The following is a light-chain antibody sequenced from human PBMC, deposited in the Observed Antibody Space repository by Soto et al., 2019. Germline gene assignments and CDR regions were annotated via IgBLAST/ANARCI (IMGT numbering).Light chain of an antibody. Sequence: QSVLTQPASVSGTPGQWITIACTGTSSDVGGYNFVSWYQQHPGKAPKLMIYDVTIRPSGVSSRFSGSKSGNTASLTISGLQAEDEADYYCSSYTSSSTLVFGTGTKLTVL. CDR1: SSDVGGYNF. V-gene: IGLV2-14*01. CDR3: SSYTSSSTLV. J-gene: IGLJ1*01. CDR2: DVT.